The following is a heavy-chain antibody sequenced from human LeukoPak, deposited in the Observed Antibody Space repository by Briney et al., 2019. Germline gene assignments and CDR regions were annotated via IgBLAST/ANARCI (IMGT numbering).Heavy chain of an antibody. D-gene: IGHD4-17*01. CDR3: ARDPTVTTSLPFDY. CDR1: GFTFSSYA. J-gene: IGHJ4*02. CDR2: ISGSGGST. V-gene: IGHV3-23*01. Sequence: GGSLRLSCAASGFTFSSYAMSWVRQAPGKGLEWVSAISGSGGSTYYADSVKGRFTISRDNSKNTLYLQMNSLTAEDTAVYYCARDPTVTTSLPFDYWGQGTLVTVSS.